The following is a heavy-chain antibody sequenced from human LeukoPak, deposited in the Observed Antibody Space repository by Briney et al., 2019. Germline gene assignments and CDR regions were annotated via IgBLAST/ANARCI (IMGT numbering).Heavy chain of an antibody. V-gene: IGHV3-21*01. D-gene: IGHD4-17*01. CDR3: VRGSYGAYDY. CDR1: GFNFNTYT. J-gene: IGHJ4*02. Sequence: PGGSLRLSCAASGFNFNTYTVNWVRQAPGKGLEWVSSISSDSSYIYYADAVHGRFTVSRDNAKYSLYLQMNSLRAEDTAVYYCVRGSYGAYDYWGQGSLVTVSS. CDR2: ISSDSSYI.